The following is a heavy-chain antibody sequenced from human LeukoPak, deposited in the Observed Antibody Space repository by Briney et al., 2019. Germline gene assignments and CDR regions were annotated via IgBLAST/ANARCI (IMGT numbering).Heavy chain of an antibody. Sequence: GESLKISCKGSGYSFTSYWIGWVRQMPGKGLEWMGIIYPGDSDTRYSPSFQGQVTISADKSISTAYLQWSSLKASDTAMYYCAREGRSRGYDLAYYFDYWGQGTLVTVSS. CDR2: IYPGDSDT. V-gene: IGHV5-51*01. D-gene: IGHD5-12*01. J-gene: IGHJ4*02. CDR1: GYSFTSYW. CDR3: AREGRSRGYDLAYYFDY.